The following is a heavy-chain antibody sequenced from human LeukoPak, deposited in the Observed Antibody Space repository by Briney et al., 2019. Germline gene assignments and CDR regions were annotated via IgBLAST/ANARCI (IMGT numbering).Heavy chain of an antibody. Sequence: ASVKVSCKASGYPFSSYDLNWVRQATGQGLEWMGWMNPNRANTGYAQKFQGRVTMTRNTSISTAYMELSSLRSEDTAVYYCARVIAVAGNLGWNYYYGMDVWGQGTTVTVSS. J-gene: IGHJ6*02. D-gene: IGHD6-19*01. V-gene: IGHV1-8*01. CDR3: ARVIAVAGNLGWNYYYGMDV. CDR2: MNPNRANT. CDR1: GYPFSSYD.